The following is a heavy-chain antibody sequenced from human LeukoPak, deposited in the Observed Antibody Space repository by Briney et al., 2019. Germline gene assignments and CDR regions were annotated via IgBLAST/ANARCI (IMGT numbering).Heavy chain of an antibody. J-gene: IGHJ4*02. CDR3: ARDLARVGSDGDFDY. Sequence: GGSLRLSCAASGFTFSSYWMHWVRQAPGKGLVWVSRINTDGSSTSYADSVKGRFTISRDNAKNTLYLQMNSLRAEDTAVYYCARDLARVGSDGDFDYWGQGTLVTVSS. CDR1: GFTFSSYW. CDR2: INTDGSST. V-gene: IGHV3-74*01. D-gene: IGHD3-16*01.